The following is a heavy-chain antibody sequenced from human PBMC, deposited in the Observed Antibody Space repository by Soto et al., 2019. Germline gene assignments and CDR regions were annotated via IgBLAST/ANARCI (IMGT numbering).Heavy chain of an antibody. D-gene: IGHD3-10*01. CDR3: ETVTSRTHDGLFDY. V-gene: IGHV3-30*03. CDR2: ISYDGSNK. J-gene: IGHJ4*02. CDR1: GFTFSSYG. Sequence: QVQLVESGGGVFQPGRSLRLSCAASGFTFSSYGMHWVRQAPGKWLEWVAVISYDGSNKYYADSVKGRFTISRDNSKNTLYLQMNSLRDEDTAVYYCETVTSRTHDGLFDYWGQGTLVTVSS.